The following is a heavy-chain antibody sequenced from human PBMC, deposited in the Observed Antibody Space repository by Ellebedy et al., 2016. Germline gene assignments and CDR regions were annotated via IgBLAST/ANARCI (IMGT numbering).Heavy chain of an antibody. CDR1: GVTLSRHD. CDR2: ISVAGNT. D-gene: IGHD6-19*01. Sequence: GESLKISCAGSGVTLSRHDMHWVRQATGKGLEWVSMISVAGNTKYADSVKGRFTVSREDARNSLYLQMNSLRAGDTAVYYCARSQGRGWYGDFWGQGTLVTVSS. J-gene: IGHJ4*02. V-gene: IGHV3-13*01. CDR3: ARSQGRGWYGDF.